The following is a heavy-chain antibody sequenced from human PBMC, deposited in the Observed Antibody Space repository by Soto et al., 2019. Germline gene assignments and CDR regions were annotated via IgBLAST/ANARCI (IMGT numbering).Heavy chain of an antibody. CDR1: GFTFSSYA. J-gene: IGHJ6*02. Sequence: QVQLVESGGGVVQPGRSLRLSCAASGFTFSSYAMHWVRQAPGTGLEWVAVISYDGSNKYYADSVKGRFTTSSDNSKNPLYLQMNSLRAEDTAVYYCARTWRVAGTRYYDYYGMDVWGQGTTVTVSS. D-gene: IGHD1-1*01. CDR2: ISYDGSNK. CDR3: ARTWRVAGTRYYDYYGMDV. V-gene: IGHV3-30-3*01.